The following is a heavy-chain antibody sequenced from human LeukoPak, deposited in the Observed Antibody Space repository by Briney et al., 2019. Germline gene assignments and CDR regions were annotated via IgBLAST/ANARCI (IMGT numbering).Heavy chain of an antibody. J-gene: IGHJ3*02. CDR1: GGSFSGYY. CDR3: ARDDIAVAGTDAFDI. CDR2: INHSGST. V-gene: IGHV4-34*01. D-gene: IGHD6-19*01. Sequence: SETLSLTCAVHGGSFSGYYWSWIRQPPGKGLEWIGEINHSGSTNYNPSLKSRVTISVDTSKNQFSLKLSSVTAADTAVYYCARDDIAVAGTDAFDIWGQGTMVTVSS.